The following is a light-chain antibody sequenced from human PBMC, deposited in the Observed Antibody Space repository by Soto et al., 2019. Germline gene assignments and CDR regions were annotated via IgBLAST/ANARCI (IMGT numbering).Light chain of an antibody. V-gene: IGKV3-11*01. Sequence: EIVLTQSPATLSLYPRERATLSCRASQSVSSYLAWYQQKPGQAPRLLIYDASNRATGIPARFSGSGSGTDFTLTISCLEPEDFAVYYCQQRSNWPLPFGGGTKVDI. CDR3: QQRSNWPLP. CDR2: DAS. CDR1: QSVSSY. J-gene: IGKJ4*01.